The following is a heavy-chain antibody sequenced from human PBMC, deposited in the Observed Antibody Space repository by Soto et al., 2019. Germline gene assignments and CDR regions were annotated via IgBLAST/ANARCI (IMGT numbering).Heavy chain of an antibody. Sequence: TETLSLTCNVSGGSVSSGSYYWSWIRQPPGKGLEWIGYMYYSGSTTYNPSLKSRVTISIDTSKNQFSLKLSSVTAADTAVYYCARDVKYGPPSSTGSGYWSPGPLVTVS. V-gene: IGHV4-61*01. CDR2: MYYSGST. D-gene: IGHD6-6*01. J-gene: IGHJ4*02. CDR3: ARDVKYGPPSSTGSGY. CDR1: GGSVSSGSYY.